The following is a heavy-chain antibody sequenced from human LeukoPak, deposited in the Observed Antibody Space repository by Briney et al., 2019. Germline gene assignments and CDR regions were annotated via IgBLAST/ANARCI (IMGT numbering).Heavy chain of an antibody. CDR1: GFTFSSYG. V-gene: IGHV3-30*02. D-gene: IGHD6-19*01. CDR2: IRYDGSNK. CDR3: AKKSLYSSGWYSDY. Sequence: GGSLRLSCAASGFTFSSYGMHWVRQAPGKGLEWVAFIRYDGSNKYYADSVKGRFTISRDNSKNTLYLQMNSLRAEDTAVYYCAKKSLYSSGWYSDYWGQGTLVTVSS. J-gene: IGHJ4*02.